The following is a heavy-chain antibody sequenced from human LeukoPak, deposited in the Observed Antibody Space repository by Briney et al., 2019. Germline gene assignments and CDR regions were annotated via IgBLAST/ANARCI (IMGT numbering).Heavy chain of an antibody. CDR3: AISAVGYGDYPQFDY. CDR1: GGSISSSSYY. D-gene: IGHD4-17*01. J-gene: IGHJ4*02. CDR2: IYYSGST. V-gene: IGHV4-39*07. Sequence: PSETLSLTRTVSGGSISSSSYYWGWIRQPPGKGLEWIGSIYYSGSTYYNPSLKSRVTISVDTSKNQFSLKLSSVTAADTAVYYCAISAVGYGDYPQFDYWGQGTLVTVSS.